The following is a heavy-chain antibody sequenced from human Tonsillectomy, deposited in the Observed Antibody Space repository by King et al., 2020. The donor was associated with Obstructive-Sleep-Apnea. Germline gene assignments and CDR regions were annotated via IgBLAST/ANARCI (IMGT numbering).Heavy chain of an antibody. J-gene: IGHJ4*02. V-gene: IGHV3-23*04. CDR3: AKGTSYYFDSSGYYSTDYLDY. Sequence: VKLVESGGGLVQPGGSLRLSCVVSGFTFSSCAMSWVRQAPGKGLEWVSSISASGDNTYYADSVKGRFTISRDNSKNTLYLQMNSLRAEDTAIYYCAKGTSYYFDSSGYYSTDYLDYWGQGTLVTVSS. CDR1: GFTFSSCA. D-gene: IGHD3-22*01. CDR2: ISASGDNT.